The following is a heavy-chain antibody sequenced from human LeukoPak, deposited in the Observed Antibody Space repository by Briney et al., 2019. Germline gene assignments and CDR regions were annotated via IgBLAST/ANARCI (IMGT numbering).Heavy chain of an antibody. CDR3: ARGPLINDFWSGYNYYYYYMDV. CDR1: GGTFSSYA. CDR2: IIPIFGTA. Sequence: AASVKVSCKASGGTFSSYAISWVRQAPGQGLEWMGGIIPIFGTANYAQKFQGRVTITADESTSTAYMELSSLRSEDTAVYYCARGPLINDFWSGYNYYYYYMDVWGKGTTATVSS. J-gene: IGHJ6*03. V-gene: IGHV1-69*13. D-gene: IGHD3-3*01.